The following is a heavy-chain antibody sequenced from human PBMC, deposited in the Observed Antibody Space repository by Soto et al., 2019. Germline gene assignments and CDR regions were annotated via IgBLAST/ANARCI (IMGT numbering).Heavy chain of an antibody. V-gene: IGHV1-18*01. D-gene: IGHD4-17*01. Sequence: QVQLVQSGPEVKKPGALVKVSCKASGDISPRYGISCVRQAPGQGLEWLGWINCYNGVTNYAQSLQGRVTLTTDSSTSTGDMEVRSLRFDDTAVYYCEVDHGNYGTFDQWGQGTLVTVSS. CDR2: INCYNGVT. CDR3: EVDHGNYGTFDQ. CDR1: GDISPRYG. J-gene: IGHJ4*02.